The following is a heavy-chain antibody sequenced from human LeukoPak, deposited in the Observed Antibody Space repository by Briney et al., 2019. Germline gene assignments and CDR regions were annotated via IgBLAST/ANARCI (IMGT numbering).Heavy chain of an antibody. CDR2: ISSSSSTI. CDR3: VRGVIIRLRHFDY. V-gene: IGHV3-48*02. D-gene: IGHD3-10*01. CDR1: GLTFSSYS. J-gene: IGHJ4*02. Sequence: GGSLRLSCAASGLTFSSYSMNWVRQAPGKGLEWVSYISSSSSTIYYADSVKGRFTISRDNAKNSLYLQMNSLRDEDTAVYYCVRGVIIRLRHFDYWGQGTLVTVSS.